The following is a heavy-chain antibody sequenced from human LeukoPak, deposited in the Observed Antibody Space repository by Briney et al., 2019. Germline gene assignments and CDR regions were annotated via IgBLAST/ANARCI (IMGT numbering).Heavy chain of an antibody. V-gene: IGHV3-53*01. CDR1: GFTVSSNY. CDR3: ARAGSTSDYYYYYGMGV. D-gene: IGHD2-2*01. CDR2: IYSGGST. Sequence: PGGSLRLSCAASGFTVSSNYMSWVRQAPGKGLEWVSVIYSGGSTYYADSVKGRFTISRDNSKNTLYLQMNSLRAEDTAVYYCARAGSTSDYYYYYGMGVWGQGTTVTVSS. J-gene: IGHJ6*02.